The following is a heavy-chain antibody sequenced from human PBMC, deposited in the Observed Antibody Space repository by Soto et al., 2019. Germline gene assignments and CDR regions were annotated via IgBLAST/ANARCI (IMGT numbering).Heavy chain of an antibody. D-gene: IGHD3-16*01. CDR3: AYGGAAPGYYYYYGMDV. V-gene: IGHV4-34*01. CDR2: INHSGST. J-gene: IGHJ6*02. Sequence: PSETLSLTCAVYGGSFSGYYWSWIRQPPGKGLEWIGEINHSGSTNYNPSLKSRVTISVDTSKNQFSLRLSSVTAADTAVYYCAYGGAAPGYYYYYGMDVWGQGTTVTVSS. CDR1: GGSFSGYY.